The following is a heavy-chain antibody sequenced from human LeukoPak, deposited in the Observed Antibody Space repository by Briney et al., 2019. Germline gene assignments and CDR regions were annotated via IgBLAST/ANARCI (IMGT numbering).Heavy chain of an antibody. CDR2: ISYDGSNK. Sequence: PGGSLRLSCAASGFTFSSYAMHWVRQAPGKGLEWVAVISYDGSNKYYADSVKGRFTISRDNSKNTLYLQMNSLRAEDTAVYYCARDPGYEGYYYYYMDVWGKGTTVTVSS. V-gene: IGHV3-30*04. CDR1: GFTFSSYA. D-gene: IGHD5-12*01. CDR3: ARDPGYEGYYYYYMDV. J-gene: IGHJ6*03.